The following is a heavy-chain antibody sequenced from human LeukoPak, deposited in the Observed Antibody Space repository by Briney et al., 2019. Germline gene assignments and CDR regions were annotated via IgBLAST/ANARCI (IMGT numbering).Heavy chain of an antibody. J-gene: IGHJ4*02. V-gene: IGHV3-23*01. CDR1: GFTFSSYA. CDR3: AKDGSIFGVAYFDY. CDR2: ISGSGGST. D-gene: IGHD3-3*02. Sequence: GGSLRLSCAASGFTFSSYAMSWVRQAPGKGLEWVSAISGSGGSTYYADSVKGRFTISRDNSKYTLYLQMNSLRAEDTAVYYCAKDGSIFGVAYFDYWGQGTLVTVSS.